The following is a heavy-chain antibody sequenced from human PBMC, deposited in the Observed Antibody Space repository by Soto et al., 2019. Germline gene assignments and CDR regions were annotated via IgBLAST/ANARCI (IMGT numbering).Heavy chain of an antibody. D-gene: IGHD4-17*01. J-gene: IGHJ4*02. CDR1: GFTFSIYA. V-gene: IGHV3-23*01. CDR3: AKEGGDRRFAFDY. CDR2: ISGSDGDT. Sequence: GGSLRLSCVGSGFTFSIYAMSWVRQAPGKGLEWVSGISGSDGDTYYADSVKGRFTISRDNSKNILYLQMNSLRAEDTAVYYCAKEGGDRRFAFDYWGPGLLVTVSS.